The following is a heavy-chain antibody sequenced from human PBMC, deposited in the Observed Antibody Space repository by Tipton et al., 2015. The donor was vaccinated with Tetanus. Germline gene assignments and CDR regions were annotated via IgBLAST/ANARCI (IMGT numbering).Heavy chain of an antibody. Sequence: GLVKPSETLTLTCAVSGRSLSGSTYYWGWIRQPPGKGLEWIGGFYYSGSSYYNSSLKSRVTISVDTSNNHFSLQLSSVTAADTAVYYCARDLGTSGFHWGQGTLVTVSS. CDR2: FYYSGSS. V-gene: IGHV4-39*02. CDR3: ARDLGTSGFH. J-gene: IGHJ4*02. D-gene: IGHD1-7*01. CDR1: GRSLSGSTYY.